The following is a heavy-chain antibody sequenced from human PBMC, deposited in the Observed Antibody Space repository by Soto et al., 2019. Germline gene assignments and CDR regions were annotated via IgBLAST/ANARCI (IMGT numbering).Heavy chain of an antibody. J-gene: IGHJ4*02. CDR2: IKNDGSEK. D-gene: IGHD3-16*01. Sequence: GESLKISCAASGFTFSDFWMSWVRQAPGKGLEWVGNIKNDGSEKNYVDSVKGRFTISRDNAKNSLFLQMNSLRAEDTALYYCVRGGGNFDYWGQGTLVTVSS. V-gene: IGHV3-7*01. CDR3: VRGGGNFDY. CDR1: GFTFSDFW.